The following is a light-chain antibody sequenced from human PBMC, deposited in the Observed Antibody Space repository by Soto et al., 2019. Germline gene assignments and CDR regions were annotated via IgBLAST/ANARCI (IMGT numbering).Light chain of an antibody. CDR2: DAC. CDR1: QSVSTY. Sequence: DIVLPQSPATLYMSPGERATLSCRAIQSVSTYLAWYQQKPGHAPRLLIFDACNRASGIPSRFSGSGSGTNFTLTISRLEPEDFAVYFCQQRSHWPPLTFGGGTKVEIK. J-gene: IGKJ4*01. CDR3: QQRSHWPPLT. V-gene: IGKV3-11*01.